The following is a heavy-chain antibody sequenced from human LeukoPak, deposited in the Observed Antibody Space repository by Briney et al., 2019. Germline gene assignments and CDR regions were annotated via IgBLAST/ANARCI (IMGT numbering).Heavy chain of an antibody. V-gene: IGHV4-39*07. CDR2: IYYSGST. CDR3: ARGQIRGLGGNLGD. Sequence: SETLSLTCTVSDGSISSSSYYWGWIRQPPGKGLEWIGSIYYSGSTYYNPSLKSRVTISVDTSKNQFSLKLTSVTAADTAVYYCARGQIRGLGGNLGDWGQGTLVTVSS. CDR1: DGSISSSSYY. J-gene: IGHJ4*02. D-gene: IGHD3-16*01.